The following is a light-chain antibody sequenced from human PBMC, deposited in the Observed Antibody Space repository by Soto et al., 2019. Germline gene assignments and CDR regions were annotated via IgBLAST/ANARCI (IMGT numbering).Light chain of an antibody. V-gene: IGKV1-39*01. J-gene: IGKJ1*01. CDR1: QSISNY. CDR2: AAS. Sequence: ESQMTQSPSSLSASVGDRVTITCRASQSISNYLNWYQQKPGKAPNLLIYAASSLHSGMPSRFSGSGSGTDFTLTISSLQPEDFATYFLQQSYITPAAFGQGTKVDIK. CDR3: QQSYITPAA.